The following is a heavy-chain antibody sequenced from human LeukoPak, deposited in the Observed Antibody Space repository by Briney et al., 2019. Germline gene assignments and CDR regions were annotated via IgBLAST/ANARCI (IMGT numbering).Heavy chain of an antibody. CDR2: ISGSGGST. CDR3: AKGQTGEGYFDY. D-gene: IGHD7-27*01. Sequence: GGSLRLSCAASGFTFSSYAMSWVRQAPGKGLEWVSAISGSGGSTYYADSVKGGFTISRDNSKNTLYLQMNSLRAEDTAVYYCAKGQTGEGYFDYWGQGTLVTVSS. J-gene: IGHJ4*02. CDR1: GFTFSSYA. V-gene: IGHV3-23*01.